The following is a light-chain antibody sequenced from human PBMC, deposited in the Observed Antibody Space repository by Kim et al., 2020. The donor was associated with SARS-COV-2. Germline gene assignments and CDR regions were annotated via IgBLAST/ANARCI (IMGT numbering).Light chain of an antibody. Sequence: EIVMTQSPVTLSVSPGDRATLSCRASQGVSSNLAWFQQKPGQAPRLLIYGASTRATGVPARFSGTGSGTECTLTISSLQSEDFAVYYCQQYNNWPPVTFGQGTRLEIK. J-gene: IGKJ5*01. CDR1: QGVSSN. CDR3: QQYNNWPPVT. CDR2: GAS. V-gene: IGKV3-15*01.